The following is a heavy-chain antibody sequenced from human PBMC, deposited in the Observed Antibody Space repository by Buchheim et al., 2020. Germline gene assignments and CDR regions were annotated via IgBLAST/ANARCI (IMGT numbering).Heavy chain of an antibody. CDR2: IYHSGST. D-gene: IGHD3-22*01. J-gene: IGHJ4*02. CDR1: GGSISSGGYS. V-gene: IGHV4-30-2*01. CDR3: ARFTYYDSSGTYYFDY. Sequence: QLQLQESGSGLVKPSQTLSLTCAVSGGSISSGGYSWSWIRQPPGKGLEWIGYIYHSGSTYYNPSLKSRVTISVDRSKNQFSLTLSSVTGGDTAVYYCARFTYYDSSGTYYFDYWGQGTL.